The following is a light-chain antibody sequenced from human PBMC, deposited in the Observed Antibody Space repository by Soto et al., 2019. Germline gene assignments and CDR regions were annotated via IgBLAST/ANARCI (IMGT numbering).Light chain of an antibody. V-gene: IGKV3-20*01. Sequence: EVVLTQSPGTLSLSPGERATLSCRATQSVASGYLAWYQQKPGQAPRLLIYGASTRATGIPDRFSGSGSGTDFTLTISRLEPEDSAVYFCQHYGTSRTFGQGTKVEIK. CDR1: QSVASGY. CDR2: GAS. CDR3: QHYGTSRT. J-gene: IGKJ1*01.